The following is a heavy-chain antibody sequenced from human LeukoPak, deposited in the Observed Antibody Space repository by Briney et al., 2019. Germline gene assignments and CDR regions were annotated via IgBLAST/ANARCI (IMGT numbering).Heavy chain of an antibody. J-gene: IGHJ6*03. D-gene: IGHD6-13*01. CDR1: GGSISSGSYY. V-gene: IGHV4-61*02. CDR3: AREGIAAAGTEYYFYYYMDV. Sequence: SQTLSLTCTVSGGSISSGSYYWSGIRQPAGKGLEWIGRIYTSGSTNYNPSLKSRVTISVDTSKNQFSLKLSSVTAADTAVYYCAREGIAAAGTEYYFYYYMDVWGKGTTVTISS. CDR2: IYTSGST.